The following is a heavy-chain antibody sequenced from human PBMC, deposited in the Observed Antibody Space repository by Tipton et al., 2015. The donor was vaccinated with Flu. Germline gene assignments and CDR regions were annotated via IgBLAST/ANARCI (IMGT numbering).Heavy chain of an antibody. CDR1: GFTVSSNY. V-gene: IGHV3-53*01. J-gene: IGHJ3*02. Sequence: QLVQSGGGLIQPGGSLRLSCAASGFTVSSNYMSWVRRAPGKGLEWVSVIYSGGSTYYADSVKGRFTISRDNSKNTLYLQMNSLRAEDTAVYYCARERPPKGWLPYDAFDIWGQGTMVTVSS. D-gene: IGHD5-24*01. CDR2: IYSGGST. CDR3: ARERPPKGWLPYDAFDI.